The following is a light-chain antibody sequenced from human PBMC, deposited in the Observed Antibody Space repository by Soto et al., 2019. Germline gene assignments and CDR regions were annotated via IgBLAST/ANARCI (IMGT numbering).Light chain of an antibody. CDR2: YDS. CDR3: QVWDTSSDQQV. J-gene: IGLJ3*02. V-gene: IGLV3-21*04. CDR1: KIGTTS. Sequence: SYELTQPPSVSVAPGKTARITCEGNKIGTTSVHWYQQKPGQAPVLVIYYDSDRPSGIPERFSGSNAGNMATLTISRVEAGDEADFYCQVWDTSSDQQVFGGGTKLTVL.